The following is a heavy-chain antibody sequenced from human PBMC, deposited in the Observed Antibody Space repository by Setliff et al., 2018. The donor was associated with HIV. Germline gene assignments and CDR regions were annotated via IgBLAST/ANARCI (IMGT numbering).Heavy chain of an antibody. CDR3: ARVDGSSSWLLSHWGFDP. CDR1: GFTFSNYW. J-gene: IGHJ5*02. CDR2: IKQDGSDK. D-gene: IGHD6-13*01. Sequence: GGSLRLSCAASGFTFSNYWMSWVRQAPGKGLEWVANIKQDGSDKYYVDSVKGRFTISRDNAKNSLYLQMNSLRAEDTAVYYCARVDGSSSWLLSHWGFDPWGQGTLVTVSS. V-gene: IGHV3-7*03.